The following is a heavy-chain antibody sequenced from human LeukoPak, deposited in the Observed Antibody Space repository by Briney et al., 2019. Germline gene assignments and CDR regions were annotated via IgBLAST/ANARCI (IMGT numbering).Heavy chain of an antibody. J-gene: IGHJ4*02. CDR3: AREWVTVFGGFDY. V-gene: IGHV3-33*01. CDR2: IWYDGSNK. CDR1: GFTFGDYA. Sequence: HPGGSLRLSCTTSGFTFGDYAMSWVRQAPGKGLEWVAVIWYDGSNKYYADSVKGRFTISRDNSKNTLYLQMDSLRVEDTAVYYCAREWVTVFGGFDYWGQGTLVTVSS. D-gene: IGHD3-3*01.